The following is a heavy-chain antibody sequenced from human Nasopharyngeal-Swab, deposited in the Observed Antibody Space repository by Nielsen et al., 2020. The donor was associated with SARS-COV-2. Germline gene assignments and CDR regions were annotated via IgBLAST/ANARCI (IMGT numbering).Heavy chain of an antibody. CDR1: GYTLTELS. Sequence: ASAKVSCKVSGYTLTELSMHWVRQAPGKGLEWMGGFDPEDGETIYAQKFQGRVTMTEDTSTDTAYMELSSLRSEDTAVYYCATGAAVAGTPISYYYYYGMDVWGQGTTVTVSS. V-gene: IGHV1-24*01. D-gene: IGHD6-19*01. CDR2: FDPEDGET. J-gene: IGHJ6*02. CDR3: ATGAAVAGTPISYYYYYGMDV.